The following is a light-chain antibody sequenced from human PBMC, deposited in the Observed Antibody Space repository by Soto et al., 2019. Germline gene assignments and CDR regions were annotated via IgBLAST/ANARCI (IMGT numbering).Light chain of an antibody. J-gene: IGLJ1*01. V-gene: IGLV2-11*01. Sequence: QFALTQPRSVSGSPGQSVTVPCTGSSSDVSSNKYVSWYQQHPGKAPKLLIYDVTERPSGIPDRFSGSKSGNTASLTISGLQPEDEAEYYCCSYAGSYPFVFGTGTKLTVL. CDR1: SSDVSSNKY. CDR2: DVT. CDR3: CSYAGSYPFV.